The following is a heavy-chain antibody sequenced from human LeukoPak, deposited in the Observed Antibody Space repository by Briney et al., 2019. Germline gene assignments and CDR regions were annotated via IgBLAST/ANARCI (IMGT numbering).Heavy chain of an antibody. CDR2: ISYDGINK. J-gene: IGHJ4*02. D-gene: IGHD3-22*01. V-gene: IGHV3-30*05. Sequence: GGSLRLSCAASGFTVGNNYMTWVRQAPGKGLEWVAVISYDGINKYYADSVKGRFTISRDNSKNTLYLQMNRLRAEGTAVYYCARCSDSDCYDYWGQGTLVTVSS. CDR3: ARCSDSDCYDY. CDR1: GFTVGNNY.